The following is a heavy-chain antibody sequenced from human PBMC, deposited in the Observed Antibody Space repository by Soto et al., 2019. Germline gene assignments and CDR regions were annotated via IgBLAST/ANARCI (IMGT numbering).Heavy chain of an antibody. J-gene: IGHJ6*03. CDR1: GFPLSDSA. D-gene: IGHD3-3*02. V-gene: IGHV3-73*01. CDR2: IRSKTNNYAT. CDR3: TRHAGRQVEHSFYYYFMDV. Sequence: EVQLVESGGGLVQPGGSLKLACLASGFPLSDSAIHWVRKASGKGLEWVGRIRSKTNNYATTYGAPVRGRFTLSREDSKNTASLQMNNLESEDAAVYYCTRHAGRQVEHSFYYYFMDVWGKGTTVSV.